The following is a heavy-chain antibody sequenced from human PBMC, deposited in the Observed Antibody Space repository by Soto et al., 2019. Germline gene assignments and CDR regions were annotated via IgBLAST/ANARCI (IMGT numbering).Heavy chain of an antibody. J-gene: IGHJ4*02. Sequence: EVQLLESGGGLVQPGGSLRLSCAASGFTFSSYAMSWVRQAPGKGLEWVSAISGSGGSTYYADSVKGRFTISRDNSKNTLYLQMNSLRAEDTAVYYCANNWNYGLSYFDYWGQGTLVTVSS. CDR1: GFTFSSYA. CDR2: ISGSGGST. V-gene: IGHV3-23*01. CDR3: ANNWNYGLSYFDY. D-gene: IGHD1-7*01.